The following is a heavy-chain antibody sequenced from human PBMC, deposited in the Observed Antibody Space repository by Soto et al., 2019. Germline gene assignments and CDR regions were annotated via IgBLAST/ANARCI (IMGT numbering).Heavy chain of an antibody. V-gene: IGHV3-64*01. CDR2: ISTDGGST. CDR1: GFTFSSYA. CDR3: ARDAYFWMIQGGPHSYFYYMDV. Sequence: GGSLRLSCAASGFTFSSYAMHWVRQAPGKGLEHVSGISTDGGSTYYANSVKGRFTISRDNSKSTLYLQMGSLRAEDMAVYYCARDAYFWMIQGGPHSYFYYMDVWGRGTTVTVSS. D-gene: IGHD3-16*01. J-gene: IGHJ6*03.